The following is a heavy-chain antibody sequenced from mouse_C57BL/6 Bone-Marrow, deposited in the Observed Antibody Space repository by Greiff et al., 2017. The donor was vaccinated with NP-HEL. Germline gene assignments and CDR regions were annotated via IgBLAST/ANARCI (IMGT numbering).Heavy chain of an antibody. CDR1: GFSFNTYA. Sequence: EVQLKESGGGLVQPKGSLKLSCAASGFSFNTYAMNWVRQAPGKGLEWVARIRSKSNNYATYYADSVKDRFTISRDDSESMLYLQMNNLKTEDTAMYYCVRSYYGSSYGFAYWGQGTLVTVSA. CDR2: IRSKSNNYAT. J-gene: IGHJ3*01. V-gene: IGHV10-1*01. CDR3: VRSYYGSSYGFAY. D-gene: IGHD1-1*01.